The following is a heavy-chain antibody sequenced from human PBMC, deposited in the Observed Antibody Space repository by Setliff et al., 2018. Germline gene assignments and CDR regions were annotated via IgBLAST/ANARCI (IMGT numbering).Heavy chain of an antibody. Sequence: ASVKVSCKASGYIFRDYYIHWVRQAPGQGLEWMGWINPNSGGREYAEAFLGRVTMTGDTSIRTAFMELSGLTSDDTAVYYCAGPFDVGPYPRPIDGLDLWGQGTRVTVSS. J-gene: IGHJ3*01. CDR2: INPNSGGR. CDR3: AGPFDVGPYPRPIDGLDL. V-gene: IGHV1-2*02. CDR1: GYIFRDYY. D-gene: IGHD3-9*01.